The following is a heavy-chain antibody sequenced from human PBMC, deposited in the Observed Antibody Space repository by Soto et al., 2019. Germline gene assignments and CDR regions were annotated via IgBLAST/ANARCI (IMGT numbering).Heavy chain of an antibody. D-gene: IGHD3-22*01. J-gene: IGHJ6*02. CDR3: ARDRGYYYDSIGRDGMDV. Sequence: GSLRLSCAASGFTFSSYWMSWVRQAPGKGLEWVANIKQDGSEKYYVDSVKGRFTISRDNAKNSLYLQMNSLRAEDTAVYYCARDRGYYYDSIGRDGMDVWGQGTTVTVSS. CDR1: GFTFSSYW. V-gene: IGHV3-7*01. CDR2: IKQDGSEK.